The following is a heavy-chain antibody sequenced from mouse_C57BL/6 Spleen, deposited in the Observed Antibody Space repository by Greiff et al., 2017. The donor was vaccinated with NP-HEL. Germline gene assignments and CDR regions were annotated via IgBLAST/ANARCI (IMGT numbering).Heavy chain of an antibody. Sequence: VQLQQSGAELMKPGASVKLSCKATGYTFTGYWIEWVKQRPGHGLEWIGEILPGSGSTNYHEKFKGKATFTADTSSNTAYMQLSSLTTEDSAIYYCARGRLYWFAYWGQGTLVTVSA. D-gene: IGHD2-12*01. J-gene: IGHJ3*01. CDR2: ILPGSGST. V-gene: IGHV1-9*01. CDR1: GYTFTGYW. CDR3: ARGRLYWFAY.